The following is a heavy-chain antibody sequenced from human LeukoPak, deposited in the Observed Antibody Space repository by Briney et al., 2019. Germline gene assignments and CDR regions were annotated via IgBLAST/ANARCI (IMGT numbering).Heavy chain of an antibody. D-gene: IGHD1-26*01. J-gene: IGHJ4*02. Sequence: ASVKVSCKASGYTFTSYGISWVRQAPGQGLEWMGWISAYNGNTNYAQKFQGRVTMTRDTSISTAYMELSRLRSDDTAVYYCARDTFDISGSYDYWGQGTLVTVSS. V-gene: IGHV1-18*01. CDR1: GYTFTSYG. CDR3: ARDTFDISGSYDY. CDR2: ISAYNGNT.